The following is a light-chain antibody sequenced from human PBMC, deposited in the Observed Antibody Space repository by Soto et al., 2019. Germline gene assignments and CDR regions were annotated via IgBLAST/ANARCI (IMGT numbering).Light chain of an antibody. CDR1: SSDVGGYNY. CDR2: EVS. J-gene: IGLJ2*01. Sequence: QSAQTQPPSASRSPGQSVTISCTGTSSDVGGYNYVSWYQQHPGKAPKLMIYEVSKRPSGVPDRFSGSKSGNTASLTVSGLQAEDEADHYCSSYAGSNNFDVVFGGGTKLTVL. V-gene: IGLV2-8*02. CDR3: SSYAGSNNFDVV.